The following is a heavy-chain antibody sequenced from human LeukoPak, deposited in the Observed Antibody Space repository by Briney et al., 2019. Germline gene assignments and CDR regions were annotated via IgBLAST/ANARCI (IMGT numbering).Heavy chain of an antibody. CDR2: IIPILGIA. D-gene: IGHD2-15*01. CDR1: GGTFSSYA. Sequence: SVKVSCKASGGTFSSYAISWERQAPGQGLEWMGRIIPILGIANYAQKFQGRVTITADKSTSTAYMELSSLRSEDTAVYYCARGAGYCSGGSCYFNWFDPWGQGTLVTVSS. J-gene: IGHJ5*02. V-gene: IGHV1-69*04. CDR3: ARGAGYCSGGSCYFNWFDP.